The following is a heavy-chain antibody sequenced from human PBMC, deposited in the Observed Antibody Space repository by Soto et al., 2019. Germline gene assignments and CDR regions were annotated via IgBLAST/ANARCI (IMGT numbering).Heavy chain of an antibody. D-gene: IGHD1-26*01. CDR2: IIPIFGTA. J-gene: IGHJ6*02. V-gene: IGHV1-69*13. CDR3: APLRYSGSYYSVYYYGRAV. CDR1: GGTFSSYA. Sequence: SVKVSCKASGGTFSSYAISWVRQAPGQGLEWMGGIIPIFGTANYAQKFQGRVTITADESTSTAYMELSSLRSEDTAVYYCAPLRYSGSYYSVYYYGRAVWGQGTRVTVSS.